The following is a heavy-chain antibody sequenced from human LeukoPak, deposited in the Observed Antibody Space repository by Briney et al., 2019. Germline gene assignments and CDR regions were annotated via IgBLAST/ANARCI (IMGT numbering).Heavy chain of an antibody. Sequence: GGSLRLSCAASGFTLSSYEMNRVRQVPGKGLEWVSYISSRGSTIYYADSVKGRFTTSRDNAKNSLYLQMSGLRAEDTAVYYCARDRSSGWYGSNDYWGQGTLVTVSS. CDR3: ARDRSSGWYGSNDY. CDR1: GFTLSSYE. D-gene: IGHD6-19*01. J-gene: IGHJ4*02. CDR2: ISSRGSTI. V-gene: IGHV3-48*03.